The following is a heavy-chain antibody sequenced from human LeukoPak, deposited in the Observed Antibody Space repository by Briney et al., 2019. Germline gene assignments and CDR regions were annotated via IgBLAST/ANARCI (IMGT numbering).Heavy chain of an antibody. J-gene: IGHJ4*02. CDR2: IYYSGST. D-gene: IGHD6-6*01. CDR1: GGSISSYY. Sequence: SETLSLTCTVSGGSISSYYWSWIRQPPEKGLEWIGYIYYSGSTNYNPSLKSRVTISVDTSKNQFSLKLSSVTAADTAVYYCARSAIAARLWFDYWGQGTLVTVSS. CDR3: ARSAIAARLWFDY. V-gene: IGHV4-59*01.